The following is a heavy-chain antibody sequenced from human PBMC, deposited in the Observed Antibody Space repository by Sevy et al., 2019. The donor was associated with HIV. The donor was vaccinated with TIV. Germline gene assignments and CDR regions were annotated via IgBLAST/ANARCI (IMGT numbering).Heavy chain of an antibody. CDR2: ISSSSSYI. CDR1: GFTFSSYS. CDR3: ARALDDYYGSGSYFDY. Sequence: GGSLRLSCAASGFTFSSYSMNWVRQAPGKGLEWVSSISSSSSYIYYADSVKGRFTISRDNAKKSLYLQMNSLRAEDTAVYYCARALDDYYGSGSYFDYWGQGTLVTVSS. V-gene: IGHV3-21*01. D-gene: IGHD3-10*01. J-gene: IGHJ4*02.